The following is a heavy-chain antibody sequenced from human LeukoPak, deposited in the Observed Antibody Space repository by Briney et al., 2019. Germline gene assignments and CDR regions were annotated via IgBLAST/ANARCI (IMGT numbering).Heavy chain of an antibody. CDR2: IYTSGST. V-gene: IGHV4-4*07. CDR1: GGSISSYY. Sequence: SETLSLTCTVSGGSISSYYWSWIRQPAGKGLEWIGRIYTSGSTNYNPSLKSRVTMSVDTSKNQFSLKLSSVTAADTAVYYCARGFNRGGSGNHYYYYGMDVWGQGTTVTVSS. CDR3: ARGFNRGGSGNHYYYYGMDV. J-gene: IGHJ6*02. D-gene: IGHD3-10*01.